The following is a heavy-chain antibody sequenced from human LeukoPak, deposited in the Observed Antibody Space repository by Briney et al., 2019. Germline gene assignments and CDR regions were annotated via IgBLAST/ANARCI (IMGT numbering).Heavy chain of an antibody. D-gene: IGHD4-17*01. CDR3: ARDGLPYGDYMYYFDF. CDR1: GFTFSSYS. V-gene: IGHV3-21*06. CDR2: ISSRSYR. J-gene: IGHJ4*02. Sequence: GGSVRLSCAVCGFTFSSYSMNWVRQAPAKGVAWVSSISSRSYRYYAESVKGRFTISRDNAKNSLYLQMNSLRAEDTAVYYCARDGLPYGDYMYYFDFWGQGTLVTVSS.